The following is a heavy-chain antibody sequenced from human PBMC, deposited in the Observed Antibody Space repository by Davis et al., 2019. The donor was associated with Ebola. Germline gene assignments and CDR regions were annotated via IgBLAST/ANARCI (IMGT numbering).Heavy chain of an antibody. D-gene: IGHD2-2*01. Sequence: GGSLRLSCAASGFTFSISAMNWVRQTPGKGLEWVSGISGSGGSTYYADSVKGRLTISRDNSKSTLYLQMNSLRAEDTAVYYCTTDRAGCISTSCYVYYYYGMDVWGQGTTVTVSS. CDR1: GFTFSISA. CDR3: TTDRAGCISTSCYVYYYYGMDV. J-gene: IGHJ6*02. CDR2: ISGSGGST. V-gene: IGHV3-23*01.